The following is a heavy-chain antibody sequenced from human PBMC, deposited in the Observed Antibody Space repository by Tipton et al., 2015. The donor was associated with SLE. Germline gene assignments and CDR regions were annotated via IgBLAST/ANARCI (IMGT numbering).Heavy chain of an antibody. CDR2: FYYGKGT. CDR1: GGSISSSSFY. CDR3: SRLISAYDCNFDY. V-gene: IGHV4-39*07. Sequence: TLSLTCNVSGGSISSSSFYWGWIRQPPGKGLEWIGSFYYGKGTFYNPSLKSRVTISVDTSTNRLSLQLSSVTAADTALYYCSRLISAYDCNFDYGGQGTLVTVSS. J-gene: IGHJ4*02. D-gene: IGHD5-12*01.